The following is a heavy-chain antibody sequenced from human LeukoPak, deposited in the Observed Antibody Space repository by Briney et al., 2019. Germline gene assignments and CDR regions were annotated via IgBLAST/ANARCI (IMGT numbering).Heavy chain of an antibody. Sequence: ASVKVSCKASGYTFTSYDINWLRQATGQGPEWMGWMNPNSGATNYAQKLQGRVTMTTDTSTSTAYMELRSLRSDDTAVYYCARRGSGYSGYDERLLDYWGQGTLVTVSS. CDR3: ARRGSGYSGYDERLLDY. V-gene: IGHV1-18*01. CDR1: GYTFTSYD. D-gene: IGHD5-12*01. CDR2: MNPNSGAT. J-gene: IGHJ4*02.